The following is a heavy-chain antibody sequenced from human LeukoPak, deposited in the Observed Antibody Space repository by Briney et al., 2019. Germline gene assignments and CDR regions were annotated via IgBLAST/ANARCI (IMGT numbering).Heavy chain of an antibody. CDR1: GYTFTGYY. V-gene: IGHV1-2*02. D-gene: IGHD4-17*01. Sequence: ASVKVSCKASGYTFTGYYMHWVRQAPGQGLEWMGWINPNSGGTNYAQKVQGRVTMTRDTSISTAYMELSRLRSDDTAVYYCARAATTVTLYFDYWGQGTLVTVSS. CDR3: ARAATTVTLYFDY. J-gene: IGHJ4*02. CDR2: INPNSGGT.